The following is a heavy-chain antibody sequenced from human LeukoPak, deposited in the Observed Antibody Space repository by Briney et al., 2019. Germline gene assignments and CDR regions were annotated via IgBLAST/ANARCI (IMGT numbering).Heavy chain of an antibody. CDR2: IKQDGSDK. J-gene: IGHJ4*02. CDR1: GVSGRIQW. Sequence: GGSLRLSSAASGVSGRIQWMTWGPEAPGEGLEWVANIKQDGSDKYYVDSVKGRFTISKDNAKNSLYLQMNSLRVEDTAVYYCARGGSSSSWFWVDWGQGTLVTVSS. V-gene: IGHV3-7*01. D-gene: IGHD6-13*01. CDR3: ARGGSSSSWFWVD.